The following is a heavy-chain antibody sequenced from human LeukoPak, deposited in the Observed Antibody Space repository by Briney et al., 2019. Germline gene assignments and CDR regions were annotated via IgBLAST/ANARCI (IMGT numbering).Heavy chain of an antibody. CDR1: GYTFTSYD. CDR3: ARGSDCSSTSCYTLFSFDP. J-gene: IGHJ5*02. Sequence: GALVKVSCKASGYTFTSYDINWVRQATGQGLEWMGWMNPNSGNTGYAQKFQGRVTITRNTSISTAYMELSSLRSEDTAVYYCARGSDCSSTSCYTLFSFDPWGQGTLVTVSS. V-gene: IGHV1-8*03. CDR2: MNPNSGNT. D-gene: IGHD2-2*02.